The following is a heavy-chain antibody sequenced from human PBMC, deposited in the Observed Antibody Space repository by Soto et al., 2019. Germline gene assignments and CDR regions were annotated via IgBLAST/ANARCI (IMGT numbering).Heavy chain of an antibody. V-gene: IGHV3-23*01. CDR1: GFIFSTFA. D-gene: IGHD4-17*01. CDR2: ISASGGNT. Sequence: EVQLLESGGGLVQPGGSLRLSCTGSGFIFSTFAMSWVRQAPGKGLEWLSAISASGGNTYYPDSVKGRFTISRDISENTLLLQMSSLGGDDTAVYHCAKEPSSTVEGAFDLWGRGTTVTVSS. J-gene: IGHJ3*01. CDR3: AKEPSSTVEGAFDL.